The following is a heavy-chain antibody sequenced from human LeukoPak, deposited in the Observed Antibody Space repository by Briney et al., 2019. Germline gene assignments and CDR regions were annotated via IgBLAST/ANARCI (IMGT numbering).Heavy chain of an antibody. J-gene: IGHJ4*02. CDR1: GFTVSGDY. CDR3: AKDYEVGATTADY. D-gene: IGHD1-26*01. CDR2: ISGSGGST. Sequence: GGSLRLSCAVSGFTVSGDYMSWVRQAPGKGLEWVSAISGSGGSTYYADSVKGRFTISRDNSKNTLYLQMNSLRAEDTAVYYCAKDYEVGATTADYWGQGTLVTVSS. V-gene: IGHV3-23*01.